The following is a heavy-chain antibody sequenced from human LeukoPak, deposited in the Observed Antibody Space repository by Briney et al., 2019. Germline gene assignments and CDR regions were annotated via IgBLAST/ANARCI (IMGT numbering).Heavy chain of an antibody. J-gene: IGHJ4*02. CDR1: GGSISSYY. CDR2: IYYSGST. Sequence: SETLSLTCTVSGGSISSYYWSWIRQPPGKGLEWIGYIYYSGSTNYNPSLKSRVTIPVDTSKNQFSLKLSSVTAADTAVYYCARVDYVWGSYRYFYFDYWGQGTLVTVSS. CDR3: ARVDYVWGSYRYFYFDY. D-gene: IGHD3-16*02. V-gene: IGHV4-59*01.